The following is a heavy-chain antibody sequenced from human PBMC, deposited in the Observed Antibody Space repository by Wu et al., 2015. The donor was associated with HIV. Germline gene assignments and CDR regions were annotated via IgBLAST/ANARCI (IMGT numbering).Heavy chain of an antibody. J-gene: IGHJ4*01. Sequence: VHMMQSESEVAKPGASVKVSCKASGYRFSTYGISWVRQAPGQGLEWMGWISAYDGSTNFAQKFQARVTMTTDTSTSTAYLELRSLRSDDTALYYCARDGGGNYRKMDHWGQGTLVTVSS. V-gene: IGHV1-18*01. CDR2: ISAYDGST. CDR1: GYRFSTYG. CDR3: ARDGGGNYRKMDH. D-gene: IGHD4-23*01.